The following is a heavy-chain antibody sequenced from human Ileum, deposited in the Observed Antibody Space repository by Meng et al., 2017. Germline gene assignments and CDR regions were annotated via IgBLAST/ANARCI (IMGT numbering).Heavy chain of an antibody. V-gene: IGHV4-4*02. CDR3: ATSNDRDVYYLGY. J-gene: IGHJ4*02. CDR2: IFQSGRT. CDR1: GTW. D-gene: IGHD3-22*01. Sequence: QVRLKEAGPRFVKPSRTLSLTCAVSGTWWSWVRQPPGKGLEWIGEIFQSGRTNYNPSLKSRVTISIDKSKSQVSLQLSAVTAADTAVYSCATSNDRDVYYLGYWGQGTLVTVSS.